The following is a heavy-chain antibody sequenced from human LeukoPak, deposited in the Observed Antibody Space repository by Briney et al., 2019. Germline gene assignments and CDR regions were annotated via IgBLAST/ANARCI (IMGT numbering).Heavy chain of an antibody. CDR1: GYTFTGYY. CDR2: INPNSGGT. CDR3: AREGGYCSSTSCYVGY. D-gene: IGHD2-2*01. J-gene: IGHJ4*02. Sequence: ASVKVSCKASGYTFTGYYMHWVRQAPGQGLEWMGWINPNSGGTNYAQKFQGRVTMTRDTSISTAYMELSRLRSDDTAVYYCAREGGYCSSTSCYVGYWGQRPLVTVSS. V-gene: IGHV1-2*02.